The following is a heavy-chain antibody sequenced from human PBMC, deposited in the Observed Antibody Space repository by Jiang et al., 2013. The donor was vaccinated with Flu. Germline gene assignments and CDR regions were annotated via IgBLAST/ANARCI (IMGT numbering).Heavy chain of an antibody. D-gene: IGHD3-10*01. Sequence: LLKPSETLSLTCAVYGGSFSGYYWSWIRQPPGKGLEWIGYIYYSGSTKYNPSLKSRVTISADTSKNQFSLHLDSVTAADTAVYYCARVAIGSGSHPLNWGQGTLVTVSS. CDR3: ARVAIGSGSHPLN. CDR1: GGSFSGYY. J-gene: IGHJ4*02. CDR2: IYYSGST. V-gene: IGHV4-34*11.